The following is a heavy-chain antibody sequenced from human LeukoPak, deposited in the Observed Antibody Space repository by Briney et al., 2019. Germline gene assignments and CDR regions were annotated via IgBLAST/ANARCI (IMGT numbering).Heavy chain of an antibody. CDR2: ISAYNGNT. Sequence: GASVKVSCKASGYTFTSYGISWVRQAPGQGLEWMGWISAYNGNTNYAQKPQGRVTMTTDTSTSTAYMELRSLRSDDTAVYYCARDRWKQWLPSNGMDVWGQGTTVTVSS. CDR3: ARDRWKQWLPSNGMDV. CDR1: GYTFTSYG. V-gene: IGHV1-18*01. J-gene: IGHJ6*02. D-gene: IGHD6-19*01.